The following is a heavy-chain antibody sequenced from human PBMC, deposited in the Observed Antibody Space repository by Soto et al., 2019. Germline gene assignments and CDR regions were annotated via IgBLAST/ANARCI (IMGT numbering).Heavy chain of an antibody. Sequence: SETLSLTCTVSGGSISSSSYYWGWIRQPPGKGLEWIGSIYYSGSTYYNPSLKSRFTISVDTSKNQCSVKLTSVTAAETAVYYCARHGISMIVLENENDWFDPWGQGTLVTVSS. J-gene: IGHJ5*02. CDR1: GGSISSSSYY. D-gene: IGHD3-22*01. CDR3: ARHGISMIVLENENDWFDP. CDR2: IYYSGST. V-gene: IGHV4-39*01.